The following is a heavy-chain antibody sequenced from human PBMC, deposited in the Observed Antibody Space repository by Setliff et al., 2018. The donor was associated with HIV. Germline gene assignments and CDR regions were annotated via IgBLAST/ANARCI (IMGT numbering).Heavy chain of an antibody. Sequence: GGSLRLSCAASGFTLGSYWTNWVRQAPGKGLEWVANIKEDGSEIHYVDSVRGRFTISRDNAKNSLFLQMNSLRVEDTAVYYCARSPLGATNYYFYYYMDVWGKGTTVTVSS. CDR3: ARSPLGATNYYFYYYMDV. D-gene: IGHD1-26*01. J-gene: IGHJ6*03. CDR2: IKEDGSEI. CDR1: GFTLGSYW. V-gene: IGHV3-7*03.